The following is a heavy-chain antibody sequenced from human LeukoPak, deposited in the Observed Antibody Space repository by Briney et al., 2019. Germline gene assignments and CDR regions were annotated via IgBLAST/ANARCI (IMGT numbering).Heavy chain of an antibody. Sequence: GGSLRLSCAASGFTFSNYGMHWVRQAPGKGLEWAAVISYDGGNKYYADSVKGRFTISRDNSRNTLYLQMNSLRAEDTALYYCAKQAPGDYNWYFDLWGRGTLVSVSS. CDR2: ISYDGGNK. V-gene: IGHV3-30*18. D-gene: IGHD4-17*01. J-gene: IGHJ2*01. CDR3: AKQAPGDYNWYFDL. CDR1: GFTFSNYG.